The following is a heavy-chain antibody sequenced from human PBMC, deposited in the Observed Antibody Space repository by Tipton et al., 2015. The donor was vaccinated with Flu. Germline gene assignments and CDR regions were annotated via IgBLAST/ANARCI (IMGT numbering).Heavy chain of an antibody. V-gene: IGHV4-31*03. D-gene: IGHD4-23*01. CDR3: ARGGGGNPNDY. CDR2: MYYSGST. Sequence: TLSLTCTVSGGSISSGTYYWSWIRQHPGKGLEWIGFMYYSGSTSYNPSLKSRVSISVDTSKNQFSLKLSSVTAADTAVYYCARGGGGNPNDYWGQGTLVTVSP. CDR1: GGSISSGTYY. J-gene: IGHJ4*02.